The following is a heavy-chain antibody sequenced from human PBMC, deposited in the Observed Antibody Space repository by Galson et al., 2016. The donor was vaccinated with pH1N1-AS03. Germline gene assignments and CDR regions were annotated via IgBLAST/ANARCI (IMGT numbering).Heavy chain of an antibody. V-gene: IGHV4-4*07. CDR2: INTSGST. D-gene: IGHD3-10*01. Sequence: SETLSLTCTVAGGFISTYYWSWIRQPAGKGLEWIGRINTSGSTNYNPSLKSRVTMSVDMSKNQFSLKLSSVTAADTAVYYCAREVTRPFRLDVWGQGTTVTVSS. CDR3: AREVTRPFRLDV. CDR1: GGFISTYY. J-gene: IGHJ6*02.